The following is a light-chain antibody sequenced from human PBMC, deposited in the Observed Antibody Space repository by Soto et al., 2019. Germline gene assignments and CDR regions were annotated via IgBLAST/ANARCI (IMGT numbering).Light chain of an antibody. CDR2: DVS. Sequence: QSALTQPASVSGSPGQSITISCTGTSSDVGGYNYVSWYHQHPGKAPKLMIYDVSNRPSGVSNPFSGSKSGNTASLTISWLQAEDEADYYRSSYTSSSTVVFGGGTKLTV. V-gene: IGLV2-14*01. J-gene: IGLJ2*01. CDR3: SSYTSSSTVV. CDR1: SSDVGGYNY.